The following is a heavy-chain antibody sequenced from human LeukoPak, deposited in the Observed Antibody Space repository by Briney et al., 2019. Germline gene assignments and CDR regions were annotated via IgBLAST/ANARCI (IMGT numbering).Heavy chain of an antibody. Sequence: SGGSLRLSCAASGFTFTTYWMTWVRQAPGKGLEWVASINQEGTEKYYVDSVKGRFTISRDNAKNSLYPQMNSLRVEDTAVFYCAKVAKYYYGSETYYFFEHWGQGTPVTASS. V-gene: IGHV3-7*01. CDR1: GFTFTTYW. D-gene: IGHD3-10*01. CDR2: INQEGTEK. CDR3: AKVAKYYYGSETYYFFEH. J-gene: IGHJ4*02.